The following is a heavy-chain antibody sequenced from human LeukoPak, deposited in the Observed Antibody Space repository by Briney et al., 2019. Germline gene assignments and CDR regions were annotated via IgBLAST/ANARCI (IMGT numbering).Heavy chain of an antibody. Sequence: YPGGSLRLSCAASGFTFSSYWMCWVRQDPGKGLAWVSCIKTDGSITAYAGSVKGRFTISRDNAKNTLYLQMNSLRADDTAVYYCARDGDAPMTDFDYWGQGTLVTVSP. CDR2: IKTDGSIT. V-gene: IGHV3-74*01. CDR1: GFTFSSYW. D-gene: IGHD2-21*02. J-gene: IGHJ4*02. CDR3: ARDGDAPMTDFDY.